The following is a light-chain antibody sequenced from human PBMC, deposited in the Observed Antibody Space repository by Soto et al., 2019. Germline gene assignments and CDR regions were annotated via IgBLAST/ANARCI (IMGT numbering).Light chain of an antibody. CDR1: SSDVGAYNY. V-gene: IGLV2-14*01. CDR3: SSYTSTNTVI. CDR2: RVT. Sequence: QSALTQHASVSGSPGQSITISCTGSSSDVGAYNYVSWYQHHPGEAPKLIIYRVTKRPSGVSSRFSASKSGNTASLTISGLQAEDECHYYCSSYTSTNTVIFGGGTKLTVL. J-gene: IGLJ2*01.